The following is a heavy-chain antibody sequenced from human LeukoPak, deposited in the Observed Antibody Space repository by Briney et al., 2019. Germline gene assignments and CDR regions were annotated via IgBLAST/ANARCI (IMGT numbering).Heavy chain of an antibody. V-gene: IGHV1-69*04. CDR2: IIPILGIA. Sequence: ASVKVSCKASGGTFSSYAISWVRQAPAQGLEWMGRIIPILGIANYAQKFQGRVTITADKSTSTAYMELSSLRSEDTAVYYCARDVDTAMGRSFDLWGRGTLVTVSS. CDR1: GGTFSSYA. J-gene: IGHJ2*01. D-gene: IGHD5-18*01. CDR3: ARDVDTAMGRSFDL.